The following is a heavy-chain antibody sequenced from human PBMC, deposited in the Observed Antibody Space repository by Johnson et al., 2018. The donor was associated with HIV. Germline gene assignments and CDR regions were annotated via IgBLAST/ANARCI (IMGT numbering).Heavy chain of an antibody. CDR1: GFTVSSNY. D-gene: IGHD3-10*01. CDR2: ISYHGGTK. J-gene: IGHJ3*02. V-gene: IGHV3-30*18. CDR3: AKESGGSGSYYIGDMGDAFDI. Sequence: QVQLVESGGGLIQPGGSLRLSCAASGFTVSSNYMHWVRQAPGKGLEWVAVISYHGGTKYSADSVKGRFSISRDNSENTVYLQMNSLRAEDTAVYFCAKESGGSGSYYIGDMGDAFDIWGQGTLVTVSS.